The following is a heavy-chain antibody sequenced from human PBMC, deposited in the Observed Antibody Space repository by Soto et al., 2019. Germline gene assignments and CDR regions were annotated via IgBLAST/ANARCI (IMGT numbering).Heavy chain of an antibody. CDR2: ISYDGSNK. CDR3: ARGGVVVVAATDY. Sequence: QVQLVESGGGVVQPGRSLRLSCAASGFTFSSYAMHWVRQAPGKGLEWVAVISYDGSNKYYADSVKGRFTISRDNSKNTLYLQMHSLRAEDTAVYYCARGGVVVVAATDYWGQGTLVTVSS. D-gene: IGHD2-15*01. J-gene: IGHJ4*02. CDR1: GFTFSSYA. V-gene: IGHV3-30-3*01.